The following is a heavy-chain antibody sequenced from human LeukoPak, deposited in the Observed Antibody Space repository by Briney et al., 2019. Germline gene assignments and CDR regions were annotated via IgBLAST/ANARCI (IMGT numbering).Heavy chain of an antibody. Sequence: PGGALRVSCVASGYTFSSYEMNWGRQAPGKGLEWVSNIGSSGKTIYYADSVKGRFTISRDNAKSSLYLQMNSLRVEDTAVYYCALLAVASDFDYWGQGALVTVSS. D-gene: IGHD6-19*01. CDR1: GYTFSSYE. V-gene: IGHV3-48*03. CDR3: ALLAVASDFDY. CDR2: IGSSGKTI. J-gene: IGHJ4*02.